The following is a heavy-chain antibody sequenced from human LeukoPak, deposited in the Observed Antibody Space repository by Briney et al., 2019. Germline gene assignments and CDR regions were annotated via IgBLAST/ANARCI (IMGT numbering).Heavy chain of an antibody. CDR1: GGSISSGSYY. D-gene: IGHD6-19*01. CDR3: AAWARYSSGWAVSGWFDP. CDR2: IYTSGST. J-gene: IGHJ5*02. Sequence: PSQTLSLTCTVSGGSISSGSYYWSWLRQPAGKGLEWIGRIYTSGSTNYNPSLKSRVTISVDTSKNQFSLKLSSVTAADTAVYYCAAWARYSSGWAVSGWFDPWGQGTLVTVSS. V-gene: IGHV4-61*02.